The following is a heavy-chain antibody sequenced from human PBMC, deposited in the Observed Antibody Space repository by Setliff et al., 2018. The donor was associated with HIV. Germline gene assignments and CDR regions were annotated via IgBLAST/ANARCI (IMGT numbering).Heavy chain of an antibody. CDR3: AASPTSCSGGSCYDR. CDR1: SFTFSSSA. D-gene: IGHD2-15*01. V-gene: IGHV1-58*01. CDR2: IVVGSSKT. J-gene: IGHJ5*02. Sequence: RASVKVSCKSSSFTFSSSALQWVRQARGQRLEWIGWIVVGSSKTKYAERFQERVTLTLDMSTTTTYMELRGLRSEDTAIYYCAASPTSCSGGSCYDRWGQGTLVT.